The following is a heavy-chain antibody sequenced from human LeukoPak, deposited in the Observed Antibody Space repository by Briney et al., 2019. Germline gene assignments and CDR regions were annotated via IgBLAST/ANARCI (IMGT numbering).Heavy chain of an antibody. V-gene: IGHV3-9*03. Sequence: PGGSLRLSCAASGFTFDDYAMHWVRQAPGKGLEWVSGISWNSGSIGYADSVKGRFTISRDNAKNSLYLQMNSLRAEDMALYYCAKDSARFGVVTLLWFDPWGQGTLVTVSS. CDR2: ISWNSGSI. D-gene: IGHD3-3*01. CDR3: AKDSARFGVVTLLWFDP. CDR1: GFTFDDYA. J-gene: IGHJ5*02.